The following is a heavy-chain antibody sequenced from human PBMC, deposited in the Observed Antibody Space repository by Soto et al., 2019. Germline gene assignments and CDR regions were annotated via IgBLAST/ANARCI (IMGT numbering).Heavy chain of an antibody. CDR3: ERVRFGESSAAFDI. Sequence: GASVKVSCKASGGTFSSYTISWVRQAPGQGLEWMGRIIPILGIANYAQKFQGRVTITADKSTSTAYMELSSLRSEDTAVYYCERVRFGESSAAFDIWGQGTMVTVSS. D-gene: IGHD3-10*01. J-gene: IGHJ3*02. V-gene: IGHV1-69*02. CDR2: IIPILGIA. CDR1: GGTFSSYT.